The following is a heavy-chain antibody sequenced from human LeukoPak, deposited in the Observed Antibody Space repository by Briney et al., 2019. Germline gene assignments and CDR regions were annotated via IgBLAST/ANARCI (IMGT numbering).Heavy chain of an antibody. V-gene: IGHV4-30-2*01. Sequence: PSETLSLTCTVSGGSISSGGYYWSWIRQPPGKGLEWIGYIYHSGSTYYNPSLKSRVTISVDRSKNQFSLKLSSVTAADTAVYYCARLPFGVVMGPHAFDIWGQGTMVTVSS. CDR3: ARLPFGVVMGPHAFDI. CDR2: IYHSGST. J-gene: IGHJ3*02. CDR1: GGSISSGGYY. D-gene: IGHD3-3*01.